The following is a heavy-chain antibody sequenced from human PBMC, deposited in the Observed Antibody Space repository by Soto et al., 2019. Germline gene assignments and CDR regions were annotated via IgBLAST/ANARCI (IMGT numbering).Heavy chain of an antibody. V-gene: IGHV3-23*01. CDR2: ISGSGGST. CDR1: GFTFSSYA. D-gene: IGHD3-9*01. Sequence: EVQLLESGGGLVQPGGSLRLSCAASGFTFSSYAMSWVRQAPGKGLEWVSAISGSGGSTYYADSVKGRFTISRDNSKNTLYLQMNSLRAEDTAVYYCAKDFGRYFDWLARGIDPWGQGTLVTVSS. CDR3: AKDFGRYFDWLARGIDP. J-gene: IGHJ5*02.